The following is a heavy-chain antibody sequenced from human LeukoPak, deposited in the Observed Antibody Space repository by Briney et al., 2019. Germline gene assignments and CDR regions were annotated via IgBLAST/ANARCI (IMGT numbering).Heavy chain of an antibody. D-gene: IGHD3-22*01. CDR1: GYTFTGYY. CDR2: INLNSGGT. V-gene: IGHV1-2*02. J-gene: IGHJ4*02. Sequence: ASVKVSCKASGYTFTGYYMNWVRQAPGQGLEWMGWINLNSGGTKYIQKFQGRVTMARDTSTSTAYMELSSLRSDDTAVYYCARYINYYDSSGYYYIGRGYYFDYWGQGTLVTVSS. CDR3: ARYINYYDSSGYYYIGRGYYFDY.